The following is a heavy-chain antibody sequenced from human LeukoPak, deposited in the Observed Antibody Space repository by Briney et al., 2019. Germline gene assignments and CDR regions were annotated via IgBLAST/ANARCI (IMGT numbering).Heavy chain of an antibody. Sequence: GASVKVSCKASGYTFTSYDINWVRKATGQGLEWMGWMNPNSGNTGYAQKFQGRVTMTRNTSISTAYMELSSLRSEDTAVYYCARGDYDFWSGYSIPNCFDPWGQGTLVTVSS. D-gene: IGHD3-3*01. CDR3: ARGDYDFWSGYSIPNCFDP. J-gene: IGHJ5*02. V-gene: IGHV1-8*01. CDR2: MNPNSGNT. CDR1: GYTFTSYD.